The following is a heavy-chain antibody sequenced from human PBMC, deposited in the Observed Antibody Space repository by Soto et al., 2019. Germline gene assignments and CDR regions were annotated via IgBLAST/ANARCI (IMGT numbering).Heavy chain of an antibody. V-gene: IGHV1-2*02. J-gene: IGHJ4*02. CDR2: INPNSGGT. CDR3: ARARSGGYSYGPYFDY. Sequence: GASVKVSCKASGYTFTGYYMHWVRQAPGQGLEWMGWINPNSGGTNYAQKFQGRVTMTRDTSISTAYMELSRLRSDDTAVYYCARARSGGYSYGPYFDYWGQGTLVTASS. D-gene: IGHD5-18*01. CDR1: GYTFTGYY.